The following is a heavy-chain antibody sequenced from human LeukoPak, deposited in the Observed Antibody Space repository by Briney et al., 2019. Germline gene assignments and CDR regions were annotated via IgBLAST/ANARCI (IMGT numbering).Heavy chain of an antibody. CDR3: TREEDYYYYMDV. CDR1: GFTFADYA. V-gene: IGHV3-49*04. Sequence: GRSLRLSCTASGFTFADYAMGWVRQAPGKGLEWVGFILSKPYGGTTEYAASVKGRFTISRDDSKSIAYLQMNSLKAEDTAIYYCTREEDYYYYMDVWGKGITVTVSS. CDR2: ILSKPYGGTT. J-gene: IGHJ6*03.